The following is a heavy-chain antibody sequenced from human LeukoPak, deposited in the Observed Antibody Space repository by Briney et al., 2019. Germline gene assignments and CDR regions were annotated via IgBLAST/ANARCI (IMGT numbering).Heavy chain of an antibody. CDR1: GGSFSGYY. Sequence: PSETLSLTCAVYGGSFSGYYWSWIRQPPGKGLEWIGEINHSGSTNYNPSLKSRVTISVDTSKNQFSLKLSSVTAVDTAVYYCARFTYGQFDYWGQGTLVTVSS. CDR2: INHSGST. D-gene: IGHD2-8*01. J-gene: IGHJ4*02. CDR3: ARFTYGQFDY. V-gene: IGHV4-34*01.